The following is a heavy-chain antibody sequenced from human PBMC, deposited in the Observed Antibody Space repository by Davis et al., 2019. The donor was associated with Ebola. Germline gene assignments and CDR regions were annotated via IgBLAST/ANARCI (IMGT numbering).Heavy chain of an antibody. D-gene: IGHD2-15*01. Sequence: SETLSLTCTVSGGSISSYYWSWIRQPPGKGLEWIGYIYYSGSAKYNPSLKSRVTISVDTSKNQFSLKLSSVTAADTAVYHCARSGTNCSGGRCYSDWFDPWGQGTLVTVSS. J-gene: IGHJ5*02. V-gene: IGHV4-59*01. CDR1: GGSISSYY. CDR3: ARSGTNCSGGRCYSDWFDP. CDR2: IYYSGSA.